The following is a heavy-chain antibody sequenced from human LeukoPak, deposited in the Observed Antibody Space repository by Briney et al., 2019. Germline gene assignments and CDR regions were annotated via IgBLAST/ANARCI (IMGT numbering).Heavy chain of an antibody. CDR1: GGSISSYY. CDR2: IYYSGST. D-gene: IGHD5-18*01. J-gene: IGHJ4*02. Sequence: SETLSLTCTVSGGSISSYYWSWIRQPPGKGLEWIGYIYYSGSTNYNPSLKGRVTISVDTSKNQFSLKLSSVTAADTAVYYCARHGYSYGYGFDYWGQGTLVTVSS. CDR3: ARHGYSYGYGFDY. V-gene: IGHV4-59*08.